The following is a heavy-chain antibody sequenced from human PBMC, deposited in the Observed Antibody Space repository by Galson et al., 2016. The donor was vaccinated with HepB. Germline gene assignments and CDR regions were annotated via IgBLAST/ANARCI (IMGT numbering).Heavy chain of an antibody. CDR2: ISPSSNII. D-gene: IGHD2/OR15-2a*01. CDR3: ARNQVIGSFDNDAFDI. J-gene: IGHJ3*02. Sequence: SLRLSCAASGFTFSDYSMNWVRQAPGKGLEWLSFISPSSNIIYYADSVKGRFTISRDTAKNSLYLQMNSLRDEDTAVYYCARNQVIGSFDNDAFDIWGQGTMLIVSS. V-gene: IGHV3-48*02. CDR1: GFTFSDYS.